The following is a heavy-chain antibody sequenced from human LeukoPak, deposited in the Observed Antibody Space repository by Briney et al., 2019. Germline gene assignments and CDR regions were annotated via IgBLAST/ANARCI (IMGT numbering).Heavy chain of an antibody. V-gene: IGHV4-39*01. J-gene: IGHJ4*02. Sequence: SETLSLTCIVSGGXISSVSQYWGWIRQSPGQGLEWIGSIYYSGSTYYNPSLKSRVTISVDTSKNQFSLRLSSLTAADTAVYYCAGTFDYWGQGTLVTVSS. CDR1: GGXISSVSQY. CDR3: AGTFDY. CDR2: IYYSGST.